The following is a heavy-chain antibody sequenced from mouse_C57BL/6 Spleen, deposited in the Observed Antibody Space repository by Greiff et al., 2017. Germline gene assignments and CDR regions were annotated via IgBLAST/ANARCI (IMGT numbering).Heavy chain of an antibody. CDR3: AFSSGYWFAY. V-gene: IGHV5-17*01. CDR1: GFTFSDYG. J-gene: IGHJ3*01. CDR2: ISRGSSTI. Sequence: DVKLVESGGGLVKPGGSLKLSCAASGFTFSDYGMHWVRQAPEKGLEWVAYISRGSSTINYADTVKGRFTISRDNAKNTLFLQMTSLRSEDTAMYYCAFSSGYWFAYWGQGTLVTVSA. D-gene: IGHD3-2*02.